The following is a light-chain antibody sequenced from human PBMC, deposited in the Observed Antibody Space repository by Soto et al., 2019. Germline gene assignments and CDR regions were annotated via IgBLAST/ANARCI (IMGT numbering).Light chain of an antibody. CDR1: QSVSSN. V-gene: IGKV3-15*01. Sequence: EIVMTQSPGTLSVSPGERATLSCRASQSVSSNLAWYQQRPGQAPRLLIYGPSTRATGITARFSGSGSGTEFTLTITSLQSEDFAVYYCQQYNNWPRTFGQGTKVEIK. J-gene: IGKJ1*01. CDR2: GPS. CDR3: QQYNNWPRT.